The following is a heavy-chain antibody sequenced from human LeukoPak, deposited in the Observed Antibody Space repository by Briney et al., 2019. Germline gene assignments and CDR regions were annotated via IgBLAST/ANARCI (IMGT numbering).Heavy chain of an antibody. Sequence: GASVKVSCKASGGTFSSYAISWVRQAPGQGLEWMGGIIPIFGTANYAQKFQGRVTITADESTSTAYMELSSLRSEDTAVYYCASLNWGFCDRVRETDYWGQGTLVTVSS. CDR3: ASLNWGFCDRVRETDY. J-gene: IGHJ4*02. V-gene: IGHV1-69*13. D-gene: IGHD3-16*01. CDR2: IIPIFGTA. CDR1: GGTFSSYA.